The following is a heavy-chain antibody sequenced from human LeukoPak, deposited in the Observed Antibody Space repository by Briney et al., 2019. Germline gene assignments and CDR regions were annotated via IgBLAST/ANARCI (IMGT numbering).Heavy chain of an antibody. CDR3: ARVVVPAAIVY. D-gene: IGHD2-15*01. CDR2: IYKGRST. J-gene: IGHJ4*02. CDR1: GDSINMIVNY. V-gene: IGHV4-31*03. Sequence: PSETLSLTCSVSGDSINMIVNYWSWIRHSPGRGPEWIGYIYKGRSTSYTPSLKNRVTISVDTSKKRCSLILESVTAADTAMYYCARVVVPAAIVYWGQGIPVTVSS.